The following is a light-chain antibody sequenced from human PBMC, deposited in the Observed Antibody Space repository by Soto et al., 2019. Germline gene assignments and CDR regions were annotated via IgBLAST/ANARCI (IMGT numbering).Light chain of an antibody. Sequence: EIVMTQSPATLSVYPGERATLSCRASQSVSSNLAWYQQKPGQAPRLLIYGASTRATGIPARFSGGGSGTDFTLTISRLEPEDCAVYYCQQFSSYPLTFGGGTKV. J-gene: IGKJ4*01. CDR1: QSVSSN. CDR2: GAS. CDR3: QQFSSYPLT. V-gene: IGKV3-15*01.